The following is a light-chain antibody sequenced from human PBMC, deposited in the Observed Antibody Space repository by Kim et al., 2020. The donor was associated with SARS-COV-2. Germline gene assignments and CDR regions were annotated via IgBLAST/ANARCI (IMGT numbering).Light chain of an antibody. CDR2: AAS. Sequence: IQLTQSPSFLSASVGDRVTITCRASQGISSYLAWYQEKVGKAPKLLIYAASTLQSGVPSRFSGSGSGTEFTLTISSLQPEDFATYFCQQLNSYPSLTFGGGTKVDIK. V-gene: IGKV1-9*01. CDR3: QQLNSYPSLT. CDR1: QGISSY. J-gene: IGKJ4*01.